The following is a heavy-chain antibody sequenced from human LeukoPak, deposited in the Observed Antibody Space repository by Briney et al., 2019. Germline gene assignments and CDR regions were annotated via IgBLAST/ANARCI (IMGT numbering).Heavy chain of an antibody. Sequence: SETLSLTCTVSGGSLSTYYWSWIRQPPGKGLEWIGYIYYSGSTNYNPSLKSRVTISVDTSKNQFSLKPSSVTAADTAVYYCARASGGYYNNWFDPWGQGTLVTVSS. CDR3: ARASGGYYNNWFDP. V-gene: IGHV4-59*01. D-gene: IGHD3-22*01. CDR2: IYYSGST. J-gene: IGHJ5*02. CDR1: GGSLSTYY.